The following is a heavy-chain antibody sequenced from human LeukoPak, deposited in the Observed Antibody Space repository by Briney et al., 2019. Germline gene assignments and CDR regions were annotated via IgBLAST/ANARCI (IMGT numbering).Heavy chain of an antibody. D-gene: IGHD3-3*01. CDR1: GFTFSDYA. V-gene: IGHV3-9*01. CDR3: AKDADPWSGYPYYVYMDV. CDR2: ISWNGSSI. J-gene: IGHJ6*03. Sequence: GGSLRLSCAASGFTFSDYAMHWVRQAPGKGLEWVSGISWNGSSIGYADSVKGRFTISRDNAKNSLYLQMNSLRAEDTALYYCAKDADPWSGYPYYVYMDVWGKGTTVTVSS.